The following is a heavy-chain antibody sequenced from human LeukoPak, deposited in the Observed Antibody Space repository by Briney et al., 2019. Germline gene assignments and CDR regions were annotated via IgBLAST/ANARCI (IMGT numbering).Heavy chain of an antibody. CDR2: INHSGST. V-gene: IGHV4-34*01. Sequence: PSETLSLTCAVYGGSFSGYYCSWIRQPPGKGLEWIGEINHSGSTNYNPSLKSRVTISVDTSKNQFSLKLSSVTAADTAVYYCARGLLSSSWYFVDYWGQGTLVTVSS. J-gene: IGHJ4*02. CDR1: GGSFSGYY. CDR3: ARGLLSSSWYFVDY. D-gene: IGHD6-13*01.